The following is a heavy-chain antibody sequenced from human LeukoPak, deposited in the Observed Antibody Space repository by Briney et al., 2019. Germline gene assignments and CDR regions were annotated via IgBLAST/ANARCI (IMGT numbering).Heavy chain of an antibody. J-gene: IGHJ4*02. V-gene: IGHV3-33*01. Sequence: PGGSLRLSCVASGFTFSNYGMHWVRQAPGKGLEWVAVIWYDGSNKYYADSVKGRFTISRDNSKNTLYLQMNGLRAEDTAVYYCAGSYGPYYFDYWGQGTLVTVSS. CDR1: GFTFSNYG. CDR3: AGSYGPYYFDY. CDR2: IWYDGSNK. D-gene: IGHD5-18*01.